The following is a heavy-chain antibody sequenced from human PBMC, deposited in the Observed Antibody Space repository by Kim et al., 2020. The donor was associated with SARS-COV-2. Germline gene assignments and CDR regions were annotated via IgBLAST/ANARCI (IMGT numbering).Heavy chain of an antibody. CDR2: ISAYNGNT. Sequence: ASVKVSCKASGYTFTSYGISWVRQAPGQGLEWMGWISAYNGNTNYAQKLQGRVTMTTDTSTSTAYMELRSLRSDDTAVYYCARGRTYDFWSGYRHNWFDPWGQGTLVTVSS. CDR1: GYTFTSYG. CDR3: ARGRTYDFWSGYRHNWFDP. D-gene: IGHD3-3*01. V-gene: IGHV1-18*04. J-gene: IGHJ5*02.